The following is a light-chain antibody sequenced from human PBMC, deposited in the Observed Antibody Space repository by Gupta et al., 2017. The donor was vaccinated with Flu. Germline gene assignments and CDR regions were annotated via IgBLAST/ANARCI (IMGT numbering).Light chain of an antibody. CDR1: QSISSW. V-gene: IGKV1-5*03. J-gene: IGKJ1*01. Sequence: DIQMTQSLSTLSASVGDRVTITCRASQSISSWLAWYQQKPGKAPKLLIHKASRLQSGVPSRFSGSEYETEFTLTSSRRQTDDFATYYVQQDNSYRTFGPGTKVEIK. CDR2: KAS. CDR3: QQDNSYRT.